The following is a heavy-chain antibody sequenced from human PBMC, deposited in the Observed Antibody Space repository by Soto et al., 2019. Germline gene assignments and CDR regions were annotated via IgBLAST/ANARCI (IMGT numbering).Heavy chain of an antibody. D-gene: IGHD1-26*01. J-gene: IGHJ4*02. CDR3: ARTMVGARAGYFDY. CDR2: IYYSGST. CDR1: GGSVSSGSYY. V-gene: IGHV4-61*01. Sequence: QVQLQESGPGLVKPSETLSLTCTVSGGSVSSGSYYWSWIRQPPGKGLEWIRYIYYSGSTNYNPSLKSRVTISVDTSKNQFSLKLSSVTAADTAVYYCARTMVGARAGYFDYWGRGTLVTVSS.